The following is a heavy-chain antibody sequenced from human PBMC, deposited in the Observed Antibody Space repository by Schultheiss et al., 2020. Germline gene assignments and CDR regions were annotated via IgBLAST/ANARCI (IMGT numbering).Heavy chain of an antibody. J-gene: IGHJ4*02. Sequence: SQTLSLTCTVSGGSISSYYWSWIRQPAGKGLEWIGRIYTSGSTNYNPSLKSRVTMSVDTSKNQFSLKLSSVTAADTAVYYCARGPNYYDSSGYLYFDYWGQGTLVNVSS. V-gene: IGHV4-4*07. CDR1: GGSISSYY. CDR3: ARGPNYYDSSGYLYFDY. D-gene: IGHD3-22*01. CDR2: IYTSGST.